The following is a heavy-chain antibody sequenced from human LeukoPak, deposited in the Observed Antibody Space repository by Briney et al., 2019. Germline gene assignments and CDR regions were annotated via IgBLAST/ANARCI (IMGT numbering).Heavy chain of an antibody. CDR2: ISGSSDST. CDR1: GFTFSSYA. Sequence: GGSLRLSCAASGFTFSSYAMSWVRQAPGKGLGWVSGISGSSDSTYYADSVKGRFTISRDNSKNTLYLQMNRLRVEDTAVYYCAKGPHRDYWGQGTLLTVSS. CDR3: AKGPHRDY. J-gene: IGHJ4*02. V-gene: IGHV3-23*01.